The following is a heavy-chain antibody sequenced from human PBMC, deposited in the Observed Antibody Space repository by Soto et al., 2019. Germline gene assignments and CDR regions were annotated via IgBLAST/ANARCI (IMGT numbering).Heavy chain of an antibody. V-gene: IGHV3-23*01. CDR1: GFTFNNYD. D-gene: IGHD3-22*01. CDR3: AKGYYDSSGYSYDDY. J-gene: IGHJ4*02. Sequence: GGSLRLSCAASGFTFNNYDMSWVRQAPEKGLEWVSVINRAGHTSYADSVKGRFTISRDNSKNTLDLQMNSLRAEDTAVYYCAKGYYDSSGYSYDDYWGQGTLVTVSS. CDR2: INRAGHT.